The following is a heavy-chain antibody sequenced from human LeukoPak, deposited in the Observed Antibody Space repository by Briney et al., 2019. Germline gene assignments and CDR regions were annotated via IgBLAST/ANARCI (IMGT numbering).Heavy chain of an antibody. D-gene: IGHD3-10*01. Sequence: GGSLRLSCAASGFTFSSYAMHWVRQGPGKGLEWVAFIQYDGSNKYYADSVKGRFTISRDNSKNTLYLQMNSLRAEDTAVYYCAKDGNFGSGSYYRGDSWGQGTLVTVSS. J-gene: IGHJ4*02. CDR2: IQYDGSNK. CDR3: AKDGNFGSGSYYRGDS. CDR1: GFTFSSYA. V-gene: IGHV3-30*02.